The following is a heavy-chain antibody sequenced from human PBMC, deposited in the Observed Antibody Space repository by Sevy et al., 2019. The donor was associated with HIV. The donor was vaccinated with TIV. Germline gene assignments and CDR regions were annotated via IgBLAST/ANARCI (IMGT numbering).Heavy chain of an antibody. J-gene: IGHJ4*02. CDR3: TTPFLIVGAKGVDY. CDR1: GFTFSNAW. Sequence: EGSLRLSCAASGFTFSNAWMSWVRQAPGKALEWVGRIKSKTDGGTTDYAAPVKGRFTISRDDSKNTLYLQMNSVKSGDTAVYYCTTPFLIVGAKGVDYWGQGTLVTVSS. V-gene: IGHV3-15*01. CDR2: IKSKTDGGTT. D-gene: IGHD1-26*01.